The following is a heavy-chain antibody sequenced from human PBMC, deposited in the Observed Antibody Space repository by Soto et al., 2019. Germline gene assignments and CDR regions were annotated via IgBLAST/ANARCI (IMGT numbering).Heavy chain of an antibody. J-gene: IGHJ4*02. CDR1: GFTFSSYA. CDR3: VKVMRHVSHITMVRGVIPDDFDY. CDR2: ISSNGGST. D-gene: IGHD3-10*01. V-gene: IGHV3-64D*06. Sequence: PGGSLRLSCSASGFTFSSYAMHWVRQAPGKGLEYVSAISSNGGSTYYADSVKGRFTISRDNSKNTLYLQMSSLRAEDTAVYYCVKVMRHVSHITMVRGVIPDDFDYWGQGT.